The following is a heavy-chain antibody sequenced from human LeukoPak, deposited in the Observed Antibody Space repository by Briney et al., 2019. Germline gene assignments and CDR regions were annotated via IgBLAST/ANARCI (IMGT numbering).Heavy chain of an antibody. CDR2: ISYDGSNK. CDR1: GFTFSSYA. D-gene: IGHD3-16*02. Sequence: GGSLRLSCAASGFTFSSYAMHWVRQAPGKGLEWVAVISYDGSNKYYADSVKGRFTISRDNSKNTLYLQMNSLRAEDTAVYYCARRRRTKYDYVWGGYPEDAFDIWGQGTMVTVSS. CDR3: ARRRRTKYDYVWGGYPEDAFDI. J-gene: IGHJ3*02. V-gene: IGHV3-30-3*01.